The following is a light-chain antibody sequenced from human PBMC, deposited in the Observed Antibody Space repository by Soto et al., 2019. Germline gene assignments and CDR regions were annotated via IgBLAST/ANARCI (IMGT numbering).Light chain of an antibody. J-gene: IGKJ4*01. CDR2: GAS. CDR3: QQYGSSVT. Sequence: IVLTQSPRTLSLSQGDRVTRSCRASQSGSNNYSAWYQQKPGPATRIIIYGASNRAAGIPGRFSSSGSGTDFTLTISRLEPEDSAVYYCQQYGSSVTFGRGTKVEIK. CDR1: QSGSNNY. V-gene: IGKV3-20*01.